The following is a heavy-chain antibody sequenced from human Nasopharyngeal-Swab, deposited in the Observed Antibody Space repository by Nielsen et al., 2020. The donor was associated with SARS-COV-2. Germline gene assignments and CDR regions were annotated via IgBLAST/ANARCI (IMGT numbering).Heavy chain of an antibody. CDR2: ISYDGSDK. V-gene: IGHV3-30*03. D-gene: IGHD4-17*01. CDR1: GFTFSTYG. J-gene: IGHJ3*02. CDR3: VVPDYGDYTGSYDI. Sequence: GESLKISCAASGFTFSTYGMNWVRQAPGKGLEWVATISYDGSDKSYADSVKGRFSISRDNSKNTLSLEMNSLRGEDTAMYYCVVPDYGDYTGSYDIWGQGTMVTVSS.